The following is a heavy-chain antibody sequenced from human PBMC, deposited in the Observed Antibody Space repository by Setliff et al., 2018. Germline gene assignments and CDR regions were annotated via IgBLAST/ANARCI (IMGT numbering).Heavy chain of an antibody. J-gene: IGHJ4*02. CDR3: ARGGKILEWLCAHDY. CDR1: GGSISSSSYY. V-gene: IGHV4-39*07. CDR2: IYYSGST. Sequence: PSETLSLTCTVSGGSISSSSYYWGWIRQPPGKGLEWIGSIYYSGSTYYNPSLKSRVTISVDTSKNQFSLKLSSVTAADTAVYYCARGGKILEWLCAHDYWGQGTLVTVSS. D-gene: IGHD3-3*01.